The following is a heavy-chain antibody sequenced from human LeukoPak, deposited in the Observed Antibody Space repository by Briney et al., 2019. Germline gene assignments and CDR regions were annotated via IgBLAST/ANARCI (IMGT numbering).Heavy chain of an antibody. V-gene: IGHV1-69*01. D-gene: IGHD2-2*01. Sequence: ASAKVSCKASGGTFSSYAISCVRHPPGQGLEWMGGIIPIFGTANYAQKFQSRVTITADGSTSTAYMEMSSLRSEDTAVYYCARNAVPDRPFSGMDVWGKGTTVTVSS. CDR1: GGTFSSYA. CDR3: ARNAVPDRPFSGMDV. CDR2: IIPIFGTA. J-gene: IGHJ6*04.